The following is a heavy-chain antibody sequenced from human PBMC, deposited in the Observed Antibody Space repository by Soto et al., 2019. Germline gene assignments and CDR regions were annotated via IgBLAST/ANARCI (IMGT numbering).Heavy chain of an antibody. CDR2: IYYSGST. V-gene: IGHV4-31*03. J-gene: IGHJ4*02. Sequence: QVQLQESGPGLVKPSQTLSLTCTVSGGSISSGGYYWSWIRQHPGKGLEWIGYIYYSGSTYYNPSLKSRVTISLDTSKNQFSRKLSSVTAAHTAVYYCARGDYGDLIDYWGQGTLVTVSS. CDR3: ARGDYGDLIDY. CDR1: GGSISSGGYY. D-gene: IGHD4-17*01.